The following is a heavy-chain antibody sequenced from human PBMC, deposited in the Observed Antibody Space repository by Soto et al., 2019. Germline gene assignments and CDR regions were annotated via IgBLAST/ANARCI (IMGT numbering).Heavy chain of an antibody. CDR2: ISYDGTTK. J-gene: IGHJ4*02. D-gene: IGHD3-10*01. CDR3: ARGLISIIMMTYY. Sequence: QVQLVESGGGVVQPGRSLRLSCAASGFTLSTYAMHWVRQAPGKGLEWVAAISYDGTTKYYADSVRGRFTISTDTSKNTLYLQLNSLRPEDTAVYFWARGLISIIMMTYYWGQGTRVCVSS. CDR1: GFTLSTYA. V-gene: IGHV3-30-3*01.